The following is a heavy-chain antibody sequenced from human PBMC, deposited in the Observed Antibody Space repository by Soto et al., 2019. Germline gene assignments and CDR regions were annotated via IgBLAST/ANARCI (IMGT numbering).Heavy chain of an antibody. J-gene: IGHJ5*02. CDR3: ARGPITTNPRFDP. V-gene: IGHV4-34*01. D-gene: IGHD3-22*01. CDR2: INHSGST. Sequence: KSSETLSLTCAVYGGSFSGYYWSWIRQPPGKGLEWIGEINHSGSTNYNPSLKSRVTISVDTSKNQFSLKLSSVTAADTAVYYCARGPITTNPRFDPWGQGTLVTVS. CDR1: GGSFSGYY.